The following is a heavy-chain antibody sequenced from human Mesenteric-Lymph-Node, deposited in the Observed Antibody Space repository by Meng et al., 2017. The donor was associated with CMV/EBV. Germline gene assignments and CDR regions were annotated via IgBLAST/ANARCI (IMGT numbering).Heavy chain of an antibody. Sequence: NGGSFSDYYWSWIRQSPGKGLEWIGEIHPSGFSNLNPSLKSRVSMSLDTSKTQVFLRLNSVTAADTGVYYCARGPMIPSWAYNWFDSWGQGTLVTVSS. V-gene: IGHV4-34*01. CDR1: GGSFSDYY. J-gene: IGHJ5*01. CDR3: ARGPMIPSWAYNWFDS. CDR2: IHPSGFS. D-gene: IGHD3-16*01.